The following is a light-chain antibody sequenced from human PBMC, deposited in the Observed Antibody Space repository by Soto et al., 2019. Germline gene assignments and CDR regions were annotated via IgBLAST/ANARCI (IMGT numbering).Light chain of an antibody. J-gene: IGKJ1*01. V-gene: IGKV3-15*01. CDR1: QSVRSN. CDR2: GAS. CDR3: QQYYNWWT. Sequence: EIVMTQSPATLSVSPGERATLSCRASQSVRSNLAWYQQKPGQAPRLLIYGASTRVTGIPGRFSGSGSGTEFTLTISSLQSEDFAIYYCQQYYNWWTFGQGIKVDIK.